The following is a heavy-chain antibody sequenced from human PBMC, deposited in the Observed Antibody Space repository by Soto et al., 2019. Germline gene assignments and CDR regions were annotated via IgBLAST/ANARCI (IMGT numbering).Heavy chain of an antibody. CDR3: TKGVVVITSYFQH. CDR2: ISYDESNK. Sequence: QVQLVESGGGVVHPGRSLRLSCAASGFTFSSYGMHWVRQAPGKGLEWVAVISYDESNKYYADSVKGRFTISRDNSKNTLYLQMNSLRAEDTAVYYCTKGVVVITSYFQHWGQGTLVTVSS. CDR1: GFTFSSYG. D-gene: IGHD3-22*01. V-gene: IGHV3-30*18. J-gene: IGHJ1*01.